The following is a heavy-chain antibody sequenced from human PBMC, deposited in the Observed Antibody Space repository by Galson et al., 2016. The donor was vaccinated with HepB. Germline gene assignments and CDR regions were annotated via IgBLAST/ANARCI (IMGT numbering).Heavy chain of an antibody. CDR2: VYFSGST. CDR3: ARRPPGGTVPFDY. D-gene: IGHD1-7*01. J-gene: IGHJ4*02. CDR1: GGSVSSNGHY. Sequence: SETLSLTCSVSGGSVSSNGHYWSWIRQPPGKGLEWIGYVYFSGSTDYNPSLRSRVTISLDTSKNQFSLNLSSVTAADTAVYYCARRPPGGTVPFDYWGQGALVTVSS. V-gene: IGHV4-61*08.